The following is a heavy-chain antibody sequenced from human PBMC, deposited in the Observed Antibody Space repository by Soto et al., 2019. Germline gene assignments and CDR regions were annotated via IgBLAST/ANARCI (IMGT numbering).Heavy chain of an antibody. CDR3: ARDVGGSGYYYTYYYYGMDV. CDR1: GYTFTSYG. D-gene: IGHD3-22*01. CDR2: ISAYNGNT. V-gene: IGHV1-18*01. J-gene: IGHJ6*02. Sequence: GASVKVSCKASGYTFTSYGISWVRQAPGQGLEWMGWISAYNGNTNYAQKLQGRVTMTTDTSTSTAYMKLRSLRSDDTAVYYCARDVGGSGYYYTYYYYGMDVWGQGTTVTVSS.